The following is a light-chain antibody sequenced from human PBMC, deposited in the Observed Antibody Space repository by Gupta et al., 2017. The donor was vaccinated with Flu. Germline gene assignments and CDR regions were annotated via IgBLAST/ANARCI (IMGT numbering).Light chain of an antibody. Sequence: SSLSASVGDRVTITCQASQDIDNYLNWYQQNPGKAPELLIYDASNLETGVPSRFSGSGSGTDCSFTISSLQPEDIATYYCQQYDNLPPFTFGPGTKVELK. CDR3: QQYDNLPPFT. J-gene: IGKJ3*01. CDR1: QDIDNY. CDR2: DAS. V-gene: IGKV1-33*01.